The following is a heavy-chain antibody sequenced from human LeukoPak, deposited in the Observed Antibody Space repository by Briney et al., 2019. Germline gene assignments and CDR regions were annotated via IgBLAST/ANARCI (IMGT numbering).Heavy chain of an antibody. CDR1: GFTFDDYA. D-gene: IGHD3-10*01. J-gene: IGHJ4*02. CDR3: AKDRSHNYGSGSNPDY. CDR2: ISWNSGSI. V-gene: IGHV3-9*01. Sequence: PGGSLRLSCAASGFTFDDYAMHWVRQAPGEGLEWVSGISWNSGSIGYADSVKGRFTISRDNAKNSLYLQMNSLRAEDTALYYCAKDRSHNYGSGSNPDYWGQGTLVTVSS.